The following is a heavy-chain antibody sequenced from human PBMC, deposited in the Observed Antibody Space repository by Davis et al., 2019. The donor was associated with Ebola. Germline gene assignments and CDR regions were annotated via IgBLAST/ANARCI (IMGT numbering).Heavy chain of an antibody. CDR1: GFTFSSYW. J-gene: IGHJ3*01. CDR3: ARVTYLDV. CDR2: LGLSADT. Sequence: GGSLRLSCAASGFTFSSYWMSWVRRAPGKGLEWVSTLGLSADTYYADSVKGRFTISRDNSKNTLYLQMNSLRAEDTAVYYCARVTYLDVWGQGTMVTVSS. V-gene: IGHV3-23*01.